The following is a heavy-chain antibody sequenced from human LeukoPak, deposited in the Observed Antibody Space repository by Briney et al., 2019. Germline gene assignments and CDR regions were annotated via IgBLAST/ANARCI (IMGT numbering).Heavy chain of an antibody. Sequence: PSETLSLTCTVSGGSISSSSYYSCWIRQPPGKGLEWIGSIYYSGSTYYNPSLKSRVTISVDTSKNQFSLKLSSVTAADTAVYYCARLLWLGELGGTYYFDYWGQGTLVTVSS. CDR3: ARLLWLGELGGTYYFDY. J-gene: IGHJ4*02. CDR2: IYYSGST. D-gene: IGHD3-10*01. V-gene: IGHV4-39*01. CDR1: GGSISSSSYY.